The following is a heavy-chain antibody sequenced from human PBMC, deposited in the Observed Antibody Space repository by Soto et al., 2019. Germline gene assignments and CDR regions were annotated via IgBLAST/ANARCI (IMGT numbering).Heavy chain of an antibody. D-gene: IGHD6-13*01. CDR2: TYYRSKWYN. CDR1: GDSVSSKGAT. V-gene: IGHV6-1*01. J-gene: IGHJ3*02. CDR3: ARDPRIESADGGGFDI. Sequence: SQTLSLTCAISGDSVSSKGATWNWIRQSPSRGLEWLGRTYYRSKWYNDYAVSVKSRITINPDTSANQFALQLNSVTPDDTAVNYCARDPRIESADGGGFDIWGQGTMVTVSS.